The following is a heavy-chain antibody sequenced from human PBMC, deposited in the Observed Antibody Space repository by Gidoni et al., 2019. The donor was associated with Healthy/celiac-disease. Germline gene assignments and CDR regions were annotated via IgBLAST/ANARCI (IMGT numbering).Heavy chain of an antibody. CDR1: GFTFDDYA. J-gene: IGHJ6*02. V-gene: IGHV3-9*01. D-gene: IGHD3-10*01. CDR2: ISWNSGSI. CDR3: ARAMNLYYYYGMDV. Sequence: EVQLVESGGGLVQPGRSLRVSCAASGFTFDDYAMHWVRQAPGKGLEWVSGISWNSGSIGYADSVKGRFTISRDNAKNSLYLQMNSLRAEDTALYYCARAMNLYYYYGMDVWGQGTTVTVSS.